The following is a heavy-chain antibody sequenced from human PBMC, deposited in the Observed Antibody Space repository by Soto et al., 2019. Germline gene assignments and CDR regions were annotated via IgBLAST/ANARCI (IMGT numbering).Heavy chain of an antibody. CDR2: INPSGGST. J-gene: IGHJ6*02. D-gene: IGHD6-13*01. CDR1: GNTFTSYY. CDR3: ASSSWRPTDRYYGMDV. V-gene: IGHV1-46*01. Sequence: ASVKVSCKASGNTFTSYYIQWVRQAPGQGLEWMGIINPSGGSTSYAQKFQGRVTMTRDTSTSTVYMELSSLRSEDTAVYYCASSSWRPTDRYYGMDVCGQGTTVIVSS.